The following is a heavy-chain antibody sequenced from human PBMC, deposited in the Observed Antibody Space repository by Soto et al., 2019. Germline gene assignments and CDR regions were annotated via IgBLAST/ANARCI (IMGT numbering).Heavy chain of an antibody. D-gene: IGHD3-10*01. V-gene: IGHV1-8*02. CDR3: ARMASSGSLNWFDP. J-gene: IGHJ5*02. Sequence: ASVKVSCKASGYSFTDYHIHWVRQAPGQGLEWLGWMNPGSGNTGYAHKFQGRVTMTRNISISTSYMELSRLGSDDTAVYYCARMASSGSLNWFDPWGQGTLVTVSS. CDR1: GYSFTDYH. CDR2: MNPGSGNT.